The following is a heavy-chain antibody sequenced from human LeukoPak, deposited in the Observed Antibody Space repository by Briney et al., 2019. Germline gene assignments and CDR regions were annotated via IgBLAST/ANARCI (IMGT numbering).Heavy chain of an antibody. J-gene: IGHJ6*03. Sequence: ASVKVSCKASGYTFTSSAINWVRQATGPGLEWMGWMNPNSGNTGYAQKFQGRVTMTRDTSISTVYMELSGLRSEDTAVYYCARAASWSPIGDSYYYMDVWGKGTTVAISS. D-gene: IGHD6-13*01. V-gene: IGHV1-8*01. CDR1: GYTFTSSA. CDR2: MNPNSGNT. CDR3: ARAASWSPIGDSYYYMDV.